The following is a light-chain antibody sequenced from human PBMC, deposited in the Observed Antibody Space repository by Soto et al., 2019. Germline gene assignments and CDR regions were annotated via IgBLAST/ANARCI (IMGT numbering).Light chain of an antibody. CDR3: ATWGSSLSAWL. V-gene: IGLV1-51*01. Sequence: QSVLTQPPSVSAAPGQKVTISCSGGSSNIGNNYVSWYQQVAGTAPKLLIFDNNKRPSGIPDRFSGSKSGTSATLGIAGLQTGDAADYYCATWGSSLSAWLFGGGTELTVL. CDR2: DNN. J-gene: IGLJ3*02. CDR1: SSNIGNNY.